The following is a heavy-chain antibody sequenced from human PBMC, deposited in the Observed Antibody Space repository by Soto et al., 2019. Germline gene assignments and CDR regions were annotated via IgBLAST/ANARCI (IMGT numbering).Heavy chain of an antibody. V-gene: IGHV3-21*01. CDR3: ASDCSSTSCYVAAGDY. CDR1: GFTFSTYT. Sequence: EVQLVESGGGLVKPGGSLRLSCAASGFTFSTYTMTWVRQAPGKGLEWVSSISSSSSYIYYADSVKGRFTISRDNAKNSRYLQMNSLRAEDTAVYYCASDCSSTSCYVAAGDYWGQGTLVTVSS. CDR2: ISSSSSYI. J-gene: IGHJ4*02. D-gene: IGHD2-2*01.